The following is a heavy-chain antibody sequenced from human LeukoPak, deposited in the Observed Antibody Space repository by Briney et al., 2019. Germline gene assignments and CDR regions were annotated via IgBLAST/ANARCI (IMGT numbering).Heavy chain of an antibody. CDR2: IFYSGST. Sequence: SETLSLTCTVSGDSISSGSYYWGWIRQPPGKGLEWIGSIFYSGSTFYNPSLKSRVTTSVDTSKNQLSLKLSSVTAADTAVYYCARQETLNNPFDQWGQGTLVTVSS. CDR1: GDSISSGSYY. D-gene: IGHD2/OR15-2a*01. CDR3: ARQETLNNPFDQ. V-gene: IGHV4-39*01. J-gene: IGHJ4*02.